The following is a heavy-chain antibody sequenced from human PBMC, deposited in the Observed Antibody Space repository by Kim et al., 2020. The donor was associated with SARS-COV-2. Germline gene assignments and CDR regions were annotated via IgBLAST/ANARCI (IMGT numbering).Heavy chain of an antibody. Sequence: GGSLRLSCSASGFTFINYAMHWVRQAPGKGLEYVSFISIDGGTTYYADSVRGRFTASRDNSKNMVYLQMSSLRPEDTAMYYCVKALYRTYYFDDWGQGTLVTVSS. CDR3: VKALYRTYYFDD. CDR2: ISIDGGTT. CDR1: GFTFINYA. J-gene: IGHJ4*02. V-gene: IGHV3-64D*09.